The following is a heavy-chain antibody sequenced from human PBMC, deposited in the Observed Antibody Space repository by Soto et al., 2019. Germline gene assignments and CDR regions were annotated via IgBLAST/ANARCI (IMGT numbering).Heavy chain of an antibody. Sequence: SETLSLTCTLSCGSISSYYWSFIRHAAGKGLEWIGRIYTSGSTNYNPSLKSRVTMSVDTSKNQFSLKLSSVTAADTAVYYCARSGYSSSWYLVYWGQGTLVTVSS. J-gene: IGHJ4*02. V-gene: IGHV4-4*07. D-gene: IGHD6-13*01. CDR2: IYTSGST. CDR3: ARSGYSSSWYLVY. CDR1: CGSISSYY.